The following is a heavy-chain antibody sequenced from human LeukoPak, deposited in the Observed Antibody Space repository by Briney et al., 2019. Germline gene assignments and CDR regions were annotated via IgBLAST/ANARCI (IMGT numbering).Heavy chain of an antibody. J-gene: IGHJ6*02. Sequence: KSSQTLSLTCTVSGDSISSGGCYWTWVPQHPGKGLEWIGYILHSGTTFYNPSLKSRLTISLDTSKNQFSLKLTSVTAADTAVYYCAGGNRDQIGDYCMDVWGHGTTVSVSS. CDR3: AGGNRDQIGDYCMDV. D-gene: IGHD1-14*01. V-gene: IGHV4-31*03. CDR2: ILHSGTT. CDR1: GDSISSGGCY.